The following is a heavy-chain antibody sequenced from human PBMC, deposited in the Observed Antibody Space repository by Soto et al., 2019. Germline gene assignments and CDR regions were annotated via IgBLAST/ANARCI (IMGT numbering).Heavy chain of an antibody. J-gene: IGHJ4*02. Sequence: PXGSLRLTCAASGXTFSSYWMHWVRQAPGKGLELVAVIAYDGSNKYYADSVKGRFNISGENSKNTLYLQMNSLRAEDTAVYYCAKDSMYYDFWSGYLDYWGQGTLGTVS. CDR2: IAYDGSNK. CDR3: AKDSMYYDFWSGYLDY. D-gene: IGHD3-3*01. V-gene: IGHV3-30*18. CDR1: GXTFSSYW.